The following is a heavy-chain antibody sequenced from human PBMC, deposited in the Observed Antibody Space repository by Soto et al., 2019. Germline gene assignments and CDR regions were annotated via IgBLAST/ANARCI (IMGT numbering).Heavy chain of an antibody. Sequence: GALRLSCAASGFTFSSYGMHWVRQAPGKGLEWVAVIWYDGSNKYYADSVKGRFTISRDNSKNTLYLQMNSLRAEDTAVYYCARDLSSSWYFDYWGQEPWSPSPQ. V-gene: IGHV3-33*01. J-gene: IGHJ4*01. CDR3: ARDLSSSWYFDY. CDR1: GFTFSSYG. D-gene: IGHD6-13*01. CDR2: IWYDGSNK.